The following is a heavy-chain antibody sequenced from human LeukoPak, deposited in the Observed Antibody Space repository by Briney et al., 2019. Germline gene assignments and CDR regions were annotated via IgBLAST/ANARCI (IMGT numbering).Heavy chain of an antibody. CDR3: ARAIHYGDYLLGMDV. D-gene: IGHD4-17*01. CDR2: INWNGGST. J-gene: IGHJ6*02. V-gene: IGHV3-20*01. CDR1: GFTFDDYG. Sequence: GGSLRLSCAASGFTFDDYGMSWVRQAPGKGLEWVSGINWNGGSTGYADSVKGRFTISGDNAKNSLYLQMNSLRAEDTALYHCARAIHYGDYLLGMDVWGQGTTVTVSS.